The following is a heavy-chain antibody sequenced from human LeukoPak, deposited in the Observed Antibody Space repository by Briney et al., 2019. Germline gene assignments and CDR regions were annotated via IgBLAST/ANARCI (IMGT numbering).Heavy chain of an antibody. Sequence: SETLSLTCAVYGGSFSGYYWSWVRQPPGKGLEWIGEINHSGSTNYNPSLKSRVTISVDTSKNQFSLKLSSVTAADTAVYYCARGRFNGVYNWFDPWGQGTLVTVSS. CDR1: GGSFSGYY. J-gene: IGHJ5*02. V-gene: IGHV4-34*01. CDR2: INHSGST. CDR3: ARGRFNGVYNWFDP. D-gene: IGHD2-8*01.